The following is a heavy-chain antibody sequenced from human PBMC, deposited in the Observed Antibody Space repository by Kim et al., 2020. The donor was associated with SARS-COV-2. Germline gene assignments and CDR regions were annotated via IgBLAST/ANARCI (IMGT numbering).Heavy chain of an antibody. CDR3: ARGTARSYPFDY. V-gene: IGHV3-30*04. CDR2: ISYDGSNK. CDR1: GFTFSSYA. J-gene: IGHJ4*02. D-gene: IGHD3-16*02. Sequence: GGSLRLSCAASGFTFSSYAMHWVRQAPGKGLEWVAVISYDGSNKYYADSVKGRFTISRDNSKNTLYLQMNSLRAVDTAVYYCARGTARSYPFDYWGQGTLVTVSS.